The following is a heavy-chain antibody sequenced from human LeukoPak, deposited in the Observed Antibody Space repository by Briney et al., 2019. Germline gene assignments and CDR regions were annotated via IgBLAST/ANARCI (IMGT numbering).Heavy chain of an antibody. V-gene: IGHV3-30*03. CDR1: GFTFSSYG. Sequence: GGSLRLSCAASGFTFSSYGMHWVRQAPGKGLEWVAVISYDGSNKYYADSVKGRFTISGDNSKNTLYLQMNSLRAEDTAVYYCALDTAMPHWGQGTLVTVSS. J-gene: IGHJ4*02. CDR2: ISYDGSNK. CDR3: ALDTAMPH. D-gene: IGHD5-18*01.